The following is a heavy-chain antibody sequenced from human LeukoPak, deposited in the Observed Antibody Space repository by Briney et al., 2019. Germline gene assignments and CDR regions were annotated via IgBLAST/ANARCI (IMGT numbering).Heavy chain of an antibody. CDR1: GFTFSSYA. CDR3: ARDLSTMIAQGHFDY. V-gene: IGHV3-30-3*01. Sequence: GRSLRLSCAASGFTFSSYAMPWVRQAPGKGLEWVAVISYDGSNKYYADSVKGRFIISRDNSKNTLYLQMNSLRAEDTAVYYCARDLSTMIAQGHFDYWGQGTLVAVSS. D-gene: IGHD3-22*01. CDR2: ISYDGSNK. J-gene: IGHJ4*02.